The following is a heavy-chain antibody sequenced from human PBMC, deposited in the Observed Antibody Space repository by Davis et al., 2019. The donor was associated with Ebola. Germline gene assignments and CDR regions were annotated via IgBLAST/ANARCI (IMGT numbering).Heavy chain of an antibody. V-gene: IGHV1-2*02. CDR1: GYTFTGHF. D-gene: IGHD2-8*02. Sequence: ASVKVSCKASGYTFTGHFIHWVRQAPGQGPEWMGWINPATGGTNYAQKFQGRVTLTRDTSIRTASMTLSRLTSDDTGIYFCARDWGTGTYPDSWGQGTLVTVSS. J-gene: IGHJ5*01. CDR2: INPATGGT. CDR3: ARDWGTGTYPDS.